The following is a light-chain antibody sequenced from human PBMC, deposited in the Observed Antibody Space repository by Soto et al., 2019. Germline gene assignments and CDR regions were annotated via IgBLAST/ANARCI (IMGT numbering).Light chain of an antibody. J-gene: IGKJ5*01. CDR1: QSVYNN. Sequence: EIGMKQSPSTLSVSPGETAPLSCRASQSVYNNLAWYQQRPGQAPRLLIYGASSRATGIPDRFSGSGSGTDFTLTISRLEPEDFAVYYCQQYGSAPPITFGQGTLLEI. CDR2: GAS. V-gene: IGKV3-20*01. CDR3: QQYGSAPPIT.